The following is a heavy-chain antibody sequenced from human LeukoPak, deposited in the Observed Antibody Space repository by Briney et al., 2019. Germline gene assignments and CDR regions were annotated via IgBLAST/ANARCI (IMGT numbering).Heavy chain of an antibody. CDR2: VSNSGDTT. CDR1: GFTFSTYG. D-gene: IGHD3-16*01. Sequence: PGGSLRLSCVASGFTFSTYGMIWVRQAPGKGPEWVSLVSNSGDTTNYADSVKGRFTISRDNSKNTLYLQMDSLRVEDTAAYYCANIGSSTFGSTGFWGQGTLVTVSS. J-gene: IGHJ4*02. CDR3: ANIGSSTFGSTGF. V-gene: IGHV3-23*01.